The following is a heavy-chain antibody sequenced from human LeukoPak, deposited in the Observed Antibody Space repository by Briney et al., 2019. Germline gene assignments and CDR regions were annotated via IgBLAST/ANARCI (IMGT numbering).Heavy chain of an antibody. Sequence: GGSLRLSCAASGFTVSSNYMSWVRQAPGKGLEWVSVMYGGVKTVYSDSVQGRFTISRDNSKNTLYLQMNSLRAEDTAVYYCAKSPKTGFLFDYWGKGTLVTVSS. CDR3: AKSPKTGFLFDY. CDR2: MYGGVKT. V-gene: IGHV3-66*01. D-gene: IGHD1-1*01. J-gene: IGHJ4*02. CDR1: GFTVSSNY.